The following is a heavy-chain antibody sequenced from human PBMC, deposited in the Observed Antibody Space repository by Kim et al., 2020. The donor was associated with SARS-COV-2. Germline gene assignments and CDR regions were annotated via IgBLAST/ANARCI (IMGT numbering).Heavy chain of an antibody. CDR3: VRGSGNFGYGMGV. Sequence: GGSLRLSCAASGFTFSSFWMHWVRQAPGTGLMWVSRINNVGRATIYADSVKGRFTISRDNAKSTLYLQMNSLRVEDAVVYYCVRGSGNFGYGMGVWGQGTTVTVSS. CDR1: GFTFSSFW. D-gene: IGHD3-3*01. J-gene: IGHJ6*02. CDR2: INNVGRAT. V-gene: IGHV3-74*01.